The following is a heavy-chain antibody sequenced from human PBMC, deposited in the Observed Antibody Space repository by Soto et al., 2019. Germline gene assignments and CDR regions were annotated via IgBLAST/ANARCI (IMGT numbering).Heavy chain of an antibody. CDR2: IIPIFGTA. CDR3: ARFDSSGYYYYFDY. D-gene: IGHD3-22*01. J-gene: IGHJ4*02. V-gene: IGHV1-69*01. CDR1: GGTFSSYA. Sequence: QVQLVQSGAEVKKPGYSVKVSCKASGGTFSSYAISWVRQAPGQGLEWMGGIIPIFGTANYAQKFQGRVTITADESTSTAYMELSSLRSEDTAVYYCARFDSSGYYYYFDYWGQGTLVTVSS.